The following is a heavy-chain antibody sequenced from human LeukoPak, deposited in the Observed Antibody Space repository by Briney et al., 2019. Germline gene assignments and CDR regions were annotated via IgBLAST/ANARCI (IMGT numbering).Heavy chain of an antibody. D-gene: IGHD1-1*01. CDR1: GGTFSSYA. CDR3: ARAPNWNDFTYYFDY. Sequence: ASVKVSCKASGGTFSSYAISWVRQAPGQGLEWMGGTIPIFGTANYAQKFQGRVTITADESTSTAYMELSSLRSEDTAVYYCARAPNWNDFTYYFDYWGQGTLVTVSS. CDR2: TIPIFGTA. J-gene: IGHJ4*02. V-gene: IGHV1-69*13.